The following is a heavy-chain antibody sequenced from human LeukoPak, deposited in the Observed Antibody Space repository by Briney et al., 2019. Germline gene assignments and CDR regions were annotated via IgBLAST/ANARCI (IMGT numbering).Heavy chain of an antibody. V-gene: IGHV4-59*01. J-gene: IGHJ6*02. CDR2: IYYSGST. Sequence: SETLSLTCTVSGGSISSYYWSWIRQPPGKGLEWIGYIYYSGSTNYNPSLKSRVTISVDTSKNQFSLKLSSVTAADTAVYYCACLGGRSRYYGMDVWGQGTTVTVS. D-gene: IGHD4-23*01. CDR1: GGSISSYY. CDR3: ACLGGRSRYYGMDV.